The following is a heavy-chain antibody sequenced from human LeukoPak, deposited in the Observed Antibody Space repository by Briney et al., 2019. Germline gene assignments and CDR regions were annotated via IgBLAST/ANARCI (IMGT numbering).Heavy chain of an antibody. CDR2: ISYDGSNK. D-gene: IGHD3-10*01. V-gene: IGHV3-30*18. CDR3: AKEWFGY. Sequence: PGRSLRLSCAASGFTFSSYGMHWVRQAPGKGLEWVAVISYDGSNKYYADSVKGRFTISRDNSKNTLYLQMNSLRAVDTAVYYCAKEWFGYWGQGTLVTVSS. J-gene: IGHJ4*02. CDR1: GFTFSSYG.